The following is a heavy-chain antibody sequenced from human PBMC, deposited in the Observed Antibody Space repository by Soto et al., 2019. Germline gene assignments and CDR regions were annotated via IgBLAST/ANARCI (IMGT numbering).Heavy chain of an antibody. CDR1: GDSVSSNSAA. Sequence: QSQTLSLTCAISGDSVSSNSAAWNWIRQSPSRGLEWLGRTYYRSKWYNDYAVSVKSRITINPDTSKNQFSLQLNSVTPEDMAVNYCARGNSSGWYVRGFYYGMDVWGQGTTVTVSS. D-gene: IGHD6-19*01. CDR3: ARGNSSGWYVRGFYYGMDV. J-gene: IGHJ6*02. V-gene: IGHV6-1*01. CDR2: TYYRSKWYN.